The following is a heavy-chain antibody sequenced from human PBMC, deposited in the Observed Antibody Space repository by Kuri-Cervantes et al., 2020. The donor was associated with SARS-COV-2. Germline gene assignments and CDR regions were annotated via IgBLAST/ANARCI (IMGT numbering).Heavy chain of an antibody. CDR1: GNTFTSFG. D-gene: IGHD7-27*01. CDR2: ISAYNAYT. Sequence: ALVKVSCKASGNTFTSFGISWVRQAPGQGLEWMGWISAYNAYTDYAQKFKGRVTMTTDTTTSTAYMELRRLTSDDTAIYYCAGSVTGDLGDYWGQGTLVTVSS. J-gene: IGHJ4*02. CDR3: AGSVTGDLGDY. V-gene: IGHV1-18*01.